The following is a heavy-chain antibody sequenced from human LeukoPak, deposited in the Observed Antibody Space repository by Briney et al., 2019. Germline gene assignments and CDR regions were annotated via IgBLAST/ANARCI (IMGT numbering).Heavy chain of an antibody. V-gene: IGHV4-31*03. D-gene: IGHD3-9*01. Sequence: SQTLSLTCTVSGGSISSGGYYWSWIRQHPGKGLEWIGYIYYSGSTYYNPSLKSRVTISVDTSKNQFSLKLGSVTAADTAVYYCAARGYYDILTGYYFAFDIWGQGTMVTVSS. CDR2: IYYSGST. J-gene: IGHJ3*02. CDR3: AARGYYDILTGYYFAFDI. CDR1: GGSISSGGYY.